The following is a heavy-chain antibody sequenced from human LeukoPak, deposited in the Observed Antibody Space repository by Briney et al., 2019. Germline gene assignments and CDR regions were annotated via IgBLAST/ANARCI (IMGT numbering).Heavy chain of an antibody. CDR2: IYYSGST. J-gene: IGHJ4*02. CDR1: GGSISSSSYY. V-gene: IGHV4-39*01. D-gene: IGHD6-6*01. Sequence: SETLSLTCTVSGGSISSSSYYWGWIRQPPGKGLEWIGSIYYSGSTYYNPSLKSRVTISVDTSKNQFSLKLSSVTAADTAVYYCARSIKAARPKAFDYWGQGTLVTVSS. CDR3: ARSIKAARPKAFDY.